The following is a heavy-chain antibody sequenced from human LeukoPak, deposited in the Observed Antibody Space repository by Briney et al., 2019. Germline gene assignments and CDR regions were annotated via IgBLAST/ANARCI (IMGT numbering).Heavy chain of an antibody. D-gene: IGHD4-17*01. Sequence: SQTLSLTCTVSVGSISNNYWSWIRQPPEKGLVWFGYIHDSGSTNYNPSLKRRLTISVDTTKNQFPLKLSSVTAADSAVYYCARSYGDYSTGAYAFDVWGQGTMVTVSS. CDR2: IHDSGST. CDR3: ARSYGDYSTGAYAFDV. CDR1: VGSISNNY. J-gene: IGHJ3*01. V-gene: IGHV4-59*08.